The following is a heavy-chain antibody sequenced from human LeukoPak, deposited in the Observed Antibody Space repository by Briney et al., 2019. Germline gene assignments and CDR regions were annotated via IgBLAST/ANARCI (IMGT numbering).Heavy chain of an antibody. J-gene: IGHJ4*02. V-gene: IGHV4-59*01. CDR3: ARGLMMAVAGRGEFQY. CDR2: IYYSGST. Sequence: SETLSLTCTVSGGSISSYYWSWIRQPPGKGLEWIGYIYYSGSTNYNPSLKSRVTISVDTSKNQFSLKLSSVTAADTAVYYCARGLMMAVAGRGEFQYWGQGTMVTVSS. D-gene: IGHD6-13*01. CDR1: GGSISSYY.